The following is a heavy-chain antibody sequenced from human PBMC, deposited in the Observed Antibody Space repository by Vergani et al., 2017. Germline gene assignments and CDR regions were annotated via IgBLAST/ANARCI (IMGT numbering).Heavy chain of an antibody. D-gene: IGHD6-19*01. CDR2: VNPEGTNT. Sequence: EVQLVESGGGLVQPGGSLRLSCAASGFTFSRHWMHWVRQAPGKGLVWVSRVNPEGTNTPYADSVKGRFTISRDNAKNSLYLQMNSLRAEDTAVYYCAREDEEWLRYHYYYYMDVWGKGTTVTVSS. V-gene: IGHV3-74*01. J-gene: IGHJ6*03. CDR3: AREDEEWLRYHYYYYMDV. CDR1: GFTFSRHW.